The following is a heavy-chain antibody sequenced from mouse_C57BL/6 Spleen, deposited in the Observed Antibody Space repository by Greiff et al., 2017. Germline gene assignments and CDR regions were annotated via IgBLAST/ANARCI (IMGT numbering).Heavy chain of an antibody. CDR2: IYPGDGDT. V-gene: IGHV1-80*01. Sequence: VQLQESGAELVKPGASVKISCKASGYAFSSYWMNWVKQRPGKGLEWIGQIYPGDGDTNYNGKFKGKATLTADKSSSTAYMQLSSLTSEDSAIYFCARGLPPSRFAYWGQGTLVTVSA. J-gene: IGHJ3*01. CDR3: ARGLPPSRFAY. D-gene: IGHD3-1*01. CDR1: GYAFSSYW.